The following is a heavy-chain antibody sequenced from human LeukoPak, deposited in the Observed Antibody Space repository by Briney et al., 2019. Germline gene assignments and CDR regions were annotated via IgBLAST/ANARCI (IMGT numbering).Heavy chain of an antibody. CDR3: ASTQFPRSGGSFDY. CDR1: GFTFSSYE. D-gene: IGHD2-15*01. CDR2: ISSSGSTI. V-gene: IGHV3-48*03. Sequence: PGGSLRLSCAASGFTFSSYEMNWLRQAPGKGLEWVSYISSSGSTIYYADSVKGRFTISRDNAKNSLYLQMNSLRAEDTAVYYCASTQFPRSGGSFDYWGQGTLVTVSS. J-gene: IGHJ4*02.